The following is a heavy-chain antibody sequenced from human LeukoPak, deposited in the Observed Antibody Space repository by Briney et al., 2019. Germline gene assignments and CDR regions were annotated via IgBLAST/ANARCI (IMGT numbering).Heavy chain of an antibody. V-gene: IGHV3-33*06. CDR2: IWSDGSSE. CDR3: AKGLYCSSTSCYFETYYYYYMDV. Sequence: GRSLRLSCAASGFTFSSYGMHWVRQAPGKGLEWVAVIWSDGSSEKYADSVKGRFTISRDNSKNTLYLQMNSLRAEDTALYYCAKGLYCSSTSCYFETYYYYYMDVWGKGTTVTVSS. D-gene: IGHD2-2*01. CDR1: GFTFSSYG. J-gene: IGHJ6*03.